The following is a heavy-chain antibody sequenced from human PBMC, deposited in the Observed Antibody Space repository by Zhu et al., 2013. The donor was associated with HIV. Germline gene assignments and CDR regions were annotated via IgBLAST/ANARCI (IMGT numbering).Heavy chain of an antibody. CDR3: ARDRDTAMATGWFDP. V-gene: IGHV1-2*02. D-gene: IGHD5-18*01. Sequence: QVQLVQSGVEVKKPGASVKVSCKASGYTFTGYYMHWVRQAPGQGLEWMGWINPNSGGTNYAQKFQGRVTLTRDTSISTAYMELSRLRSDDTAVYYCARDRDTAMATGWFDPWGQGTLVTVSS. CDR2: INPNSGGT. CDR1: GYTFTGYY. J-gene: IGHJ5*02.